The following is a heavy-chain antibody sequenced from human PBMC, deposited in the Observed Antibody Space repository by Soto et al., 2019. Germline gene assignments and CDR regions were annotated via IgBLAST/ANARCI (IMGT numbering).Heavy chain of an antibody. CDR3: ARGSSSSGGHHYDY. D-gene: IGHD6-6*01. CDR1: GYTFTSYD. Sequence: QVQLVQPGAEVKKPGASVKVSCKASGYTFTSYDINWVRQATGQGLEWMGWMNPNSGNTGYAQKFQGRVTMTRNTSISTAYMELSSLRSEDTAVYYCARGSSSSGGHHYDYWGQGTLVTVSS. CDR2: MNPNSGNT. J-gene: IGHJ4*02. V-gene: IGHV1-8*01.